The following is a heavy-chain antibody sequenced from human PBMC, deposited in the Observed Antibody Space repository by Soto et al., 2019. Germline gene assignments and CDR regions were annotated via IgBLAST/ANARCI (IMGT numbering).Heavy chain of an antibody. D-gene: IGHD1-7*01. CDR2: IIPIFGTA. Sequence: SVKVSCKASRGTFSSYAISCVRQVPGQGLEWMGGIIPIFGTANYAQKFQGRVTITADESTSTAYMELSSLRSEDTAVYYCARSPGNWNYDVWGQGTTVTVSS. J-gene: IGHJ6*02. V-gene: IGHV1-69*13. CDR3: ARSPGNWNYDV. CDR1: RGTFSSYA.